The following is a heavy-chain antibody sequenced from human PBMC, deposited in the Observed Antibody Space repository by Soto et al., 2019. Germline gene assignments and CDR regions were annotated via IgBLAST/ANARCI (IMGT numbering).Heavy chain of an antibody. D-gene: IGHD3-9*01. CDR2: IYHSGST. CDR1: GGSISSGGYS. Sequence: SETLSLTCAVSGGSISSGGYSWSWIRQPPGKGLEWIGYIYHSGSTYYNPSLKSRVTISVDTSKNQFSLKLSSVTAADTAVYYCARDLLKPFAAFDPWGQGTLVTVSS. J-gene: IGHJ5*02. CDR3: ARDLLKPFAAFDP. V-gene: IGHV4-30-2*05.